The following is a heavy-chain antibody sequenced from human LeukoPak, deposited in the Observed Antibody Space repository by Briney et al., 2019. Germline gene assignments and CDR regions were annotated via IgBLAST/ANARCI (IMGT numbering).Heavy chain of an antibody. D-gene: IGHD3-10*01. CDR2: INPNSGST. CDR1: GYTFTGHY. J-gene: IGHJ4*02. V-gene: IGHV1-2*02. CDR3: ARDGYYYGSGSFVDY. Sequence: GAPVKVSCKASGYTFTGHYIHWVRQAPGQGLEWMGWINPNSGSTNYAQKFQGRVTMTRDTSISIAYMELTRLRSDDTAVFYCARDGYYYGSGSFVDYWGQGTLVTVSS.